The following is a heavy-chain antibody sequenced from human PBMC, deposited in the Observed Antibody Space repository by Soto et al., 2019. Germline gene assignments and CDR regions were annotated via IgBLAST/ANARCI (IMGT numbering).Heavy chain of an antibody. Sequence: GGSLRLSCAASGFTFSSYAMSWVRQAPGKGLEWVSAISGSGGSTYCADSVKGRFTISRDNSKNTLYLQMNSLRAEDTAVYYCAKDSGCSSTRCYKGYMDVSGKATMVTVSS. V-gene: IGHV3-23*01. J-gene: IGHJ6*04. CDR1: GFTFSSYA. CDR3: AKDSGCSSTRCYKGYMDV. D-gene: IGHD2-2*02. CDR2: ISGSGGST.